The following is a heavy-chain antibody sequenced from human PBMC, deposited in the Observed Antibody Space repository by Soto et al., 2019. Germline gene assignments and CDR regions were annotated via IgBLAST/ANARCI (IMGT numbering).Heavy chain of an antibody. Sequence: PGGSLRLSCAASGFTFSNYAMSWVRQAPGKGLEWVSAISGSGGSTYYADSVKGRFTISRDNSKNTLYLQMNSLRAEDTAVYYCARGGPRYYYDSSGADAFDIWGQGTMVTVSS. V-gene: IGHV3-23*01. CDR3: ARGGPRYYYDSSGADAFDI. J-gene: IGHJ3*02. CDR1: GFTFSNYA. D-gene: IGHD3-22*01. CDR2: ISGSGGST.